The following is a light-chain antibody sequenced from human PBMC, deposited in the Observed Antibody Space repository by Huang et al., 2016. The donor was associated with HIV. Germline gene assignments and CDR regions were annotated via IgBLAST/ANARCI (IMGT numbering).Light chain of an antibody. CDR2: DAS. V-gene: IGKV3-11*01. CDR1: EPIGTY. CDR3: HQRSNLPPWT. J-gene: IGKJ1*01. Sequence: EIVLTQSPATLSLSPGDSATLSCRASEPIGTYLAWFQQRPGQPPRLLIYDASERATGIPARFSGSGSETDFTLTISSLEPEDFAVYYCHQRSNLPPWTFGQGTRVEIK.